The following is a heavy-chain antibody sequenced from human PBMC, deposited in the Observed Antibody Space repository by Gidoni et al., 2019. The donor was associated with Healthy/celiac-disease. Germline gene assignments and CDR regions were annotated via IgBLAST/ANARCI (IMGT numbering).Heavy chain of an antibody. CDR3: ARDRSGSYIWRD. D-gene: IGHD2-21*01. CDR2: IYYSGSP. Sequence: QVQLQESGPGLVKPSETLSLTCTVSGGSISSYYWSWIRQPPGKGLEWIGYIYYSGSPNYNPSLKSRVTISVDTSKNQFSLKLSSVTAADTAVYYCARDRSGSYIWRDWGQGTLVTVSS. J-gene: IGHJ4*02. CDR1: GGSISSYY. V-gene: IGHV4-59*01.